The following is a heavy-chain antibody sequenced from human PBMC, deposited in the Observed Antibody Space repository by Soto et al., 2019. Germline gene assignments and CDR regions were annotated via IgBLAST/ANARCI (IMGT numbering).Heavy chain of an antibody. D-gene: IGHD6-19*01. CDR2: IYYSGST. J-gene: IGHJ4*02. V-gene: IGHV4-39*01. CDR3: APNLTYSSGWPAMNY. CDR1: GGSISSSSYY. Sequence: PSETLSLTCTVSGGSISSSSYYWGWIRQPPGKGLEWIGSIYYSGSTYYNPSLKSRVTISVDTSKNQFSLKLSSVTAADTAVYYCAPNLTYSSGWPAMNYWGQGTLVTVSS.